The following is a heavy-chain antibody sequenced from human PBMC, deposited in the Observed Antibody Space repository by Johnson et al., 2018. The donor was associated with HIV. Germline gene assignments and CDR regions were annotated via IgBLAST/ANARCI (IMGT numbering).Heavy chain of an antibody. CDR2: IGTAGDT. V-gene: IGHV3-13*01. J-gene: IGHJ3*01. Sequence: VQLVESGGGLVQPGGSLRLSCAASGFTFSSYDMHWVRQATGKGLEWVSAIGTAGDTYYPGSAKGRFTISRENAKNSLYLQMNSLRPEDTAVYYCARDGRDLVTRGSFDVWGQGTMVTVSS. CDR3: ARDGRDLVTRGSFDV. D-gene: IGHD3-9*01. CDR1: GFTFSSYD.